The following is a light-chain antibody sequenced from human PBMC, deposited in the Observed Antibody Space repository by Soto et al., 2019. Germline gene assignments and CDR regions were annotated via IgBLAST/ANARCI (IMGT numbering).Light chain of an antibody. V-gene: IGKV2-24*01. Sequence: DIVLTQTPLSLPVTLGQPASISCRSGQSLVHSDGNTHLSWVQQRPGQPPRLRIYEIAKRFSGVPDRFSGSGAGTDFTLKISRVEAEDVGVYYCLQGSQYAGFTFGPGTKVDIK. J-gene: IGKJ3*01. CDR3: LQGSQYAGFT. CDR2: EIA. CDR1: QSLVHSDGNTH.